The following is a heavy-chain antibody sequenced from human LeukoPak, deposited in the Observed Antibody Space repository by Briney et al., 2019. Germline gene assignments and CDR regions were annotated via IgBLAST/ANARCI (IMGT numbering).Heavy chain of an antibody. V-gene: IGHV3-7*04. J-gene: IGHJ3*02. CDR2: IRQDESER. CDR1: GFSFSSYW. Sequence: GGSLRLSCEGSGFSFSSYWMTWVHQLPGKGPEWVANIRQDESERYFADSVKGRFTISRDNAKKSVYLHMSSLRAEDTAVYYCARAKRNGFDIWGQGKMVTVSS. CDR3: ARAKRNGFDI.